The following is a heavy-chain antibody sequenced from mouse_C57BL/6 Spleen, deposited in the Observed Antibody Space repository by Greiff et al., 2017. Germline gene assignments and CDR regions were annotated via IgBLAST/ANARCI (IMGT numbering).Heavy chain of an antibody. Sequence: VQLKESGAELVKPGASVKLSCTASGFNIQDYYMHWVKQRTEQGLEWIGRIDPEDGETTYAPKFTGKATITADTSSNTAYLQLSSLTSEDTAVYYCAIYDYDGYDLDYWGQGTTLTVSS. CDR3: AIYDYDGYDLDY. CDR2: IDPEDGET. V-gene: IGHV14-2*01. J-gene: IGHJ2*01. D-gene: IGHD2-4*01. CDR1: GFNIQDYY.